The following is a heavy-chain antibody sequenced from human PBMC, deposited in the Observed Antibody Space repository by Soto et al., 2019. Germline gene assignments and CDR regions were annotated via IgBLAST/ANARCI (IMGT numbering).Heavy chain of an antibody. Sequence: QVQLVQSGAEVKKPGSSVKVSCKASGGTFSSYAISWVRQAPGQGLEWMGGIIPIFGTANYAQKFQGRVTITADKSTSTAYMELSSLRSEDTAVYYCARDHALNGGNSEIYYYYGMDVWGQGTTVTVSS. CDR2: IIPIFGTA. D-gene: IGHD2-21*02. CDR3: ARDHALNGGNSEIYYYYGMDV. CDR1: GGTFSSYA. V-gene: IGHV1-69*06. J-gene: IGHJ6*02.